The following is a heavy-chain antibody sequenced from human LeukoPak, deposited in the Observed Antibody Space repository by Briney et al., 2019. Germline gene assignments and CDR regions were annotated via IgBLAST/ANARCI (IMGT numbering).Heavy chain of an antibody. CDR2: IWYDGSNK. CDR3: AKDAAGSSSWANY. D-gene: IGHD6-13*01. CDR1: GFTFSSFG. V-gene: IGHV3-33*06. J-gene: IGHJ4*02. Sequence: GGSLRLSCAASGFTFSSFGMHWVRQAPGKGLEWVAVIWYDGSNKYHADSVKGRFTISRDNSKNTLSLQMNSLRAEDTAVYYCAKDAAGSSSWANYWGQGALVTVSS.